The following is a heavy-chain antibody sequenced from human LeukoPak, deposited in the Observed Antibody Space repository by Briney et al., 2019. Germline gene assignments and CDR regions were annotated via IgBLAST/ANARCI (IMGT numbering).Heavy chain of an antibody. CDR3: AKVRVTIFGGEDDY. Sequence: PGGSLRLSCAASGFTFSRNAIHWVRQGPGKGLEWVSYIAHHGSNKYYADSVKGRFTISRDNSKNTLYLQMNSLRAEDTAVYYCAKVRVTIFGGEDDYWGPGTLVTVSS. CDR2: IAHHGSNK. J-gene: IGHJ4*02. D-gene: IGHD3-3*01. CDR1: GFTFSRNA. V-gene: IGHV3-30*02.